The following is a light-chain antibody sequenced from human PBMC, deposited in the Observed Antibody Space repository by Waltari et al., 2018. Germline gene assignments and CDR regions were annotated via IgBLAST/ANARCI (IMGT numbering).Light chain of an antibody. CDR1: QSVSRA. J-gene: IGKJ1*01. Sequence: SCRARQSVSRALAWYQQNPGQAPRLLIYGASNRATGIPARCSGSGSGTDFSLIISRLEPEDFAVYYCQHYVSLPVTFGQGTKVEIK. CDR2: GAS. V-gene: IGKV3-20*01. CDR3: QHYVSLPVT.